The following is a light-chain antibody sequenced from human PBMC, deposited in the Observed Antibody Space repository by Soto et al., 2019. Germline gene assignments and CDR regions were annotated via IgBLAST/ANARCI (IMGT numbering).Light chain of an antibody. J-gene: IGLJ2*01. V-gene: IGLV2-14*01. CDR3: SSYTSSGTLV. Sequence: QSALTQPASVSGSPGQSITISCTGTSSDVVGYNYVSWYQQHPGKAPKLMIYEVSNRPSGVSNRFSGSKSGNTASLTISGLQAEDEGDFYCSSYTSSGTLVFGGGTKLTGL. CDR1: SSDVVGYNY. CDR2: EVS.